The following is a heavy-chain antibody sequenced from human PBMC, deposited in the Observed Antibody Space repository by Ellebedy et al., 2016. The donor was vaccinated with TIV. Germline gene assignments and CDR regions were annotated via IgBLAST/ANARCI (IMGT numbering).Heavy chain of an antibody. D-gene: IGHD2-15*01. V-gene: IGHV3-30*04. J-gene: IGHJ6*02. CDR1: GFTFSDFA. Sequence: GESLKISCPASGFTFSDFAMHWVRHAPGKGLEWVAVISYDGSKKYHVDSVKGRFTISRDNSKNTLYLQMNSLRAEDTALYYCARDSLRLQYYYYGMDVWGQGTLVTVSS. CDR3: ARDSLRLQYYYYGMDV. CDR2: ISYDGSKK.